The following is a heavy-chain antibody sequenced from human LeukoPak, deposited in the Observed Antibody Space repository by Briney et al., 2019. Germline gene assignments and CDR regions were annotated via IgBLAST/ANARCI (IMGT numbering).Heavy chain of an antibody. V-gene: IGHV3-11*05. Sequence: PGGSLRLSCAASGFTFSDYYMSWIRQAPGKGLEWVSYISSSSSYTNYADSVKGRFTISRDNAKNSLYLQMNSLRAEDTAVYYCAKDRGSYYPDGAFDIWGQGTMVTVSS. D-gene: IGHD1-26*01. J-gene: IGHJ3*02. CDR3: AKDRGSYYPDGAFDI. CDR1: GFTFSDYY. CDR2: ISSSSSYT.